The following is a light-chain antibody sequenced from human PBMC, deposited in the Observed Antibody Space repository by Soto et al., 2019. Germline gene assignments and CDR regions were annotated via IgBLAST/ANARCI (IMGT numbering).Light chain of an antibody. CDR1: QSVRSND. J-gene: IGKJ1*01. Sequence: DIVLTQSPGTLSLSPGERATLSCRASQSVRSNDLAWYQQKPGQAPRLLIYGASARATGIPDRFSGSGSGTDFTLTLSGLEPEDFAVYYCQQYGSSPLSFGQGTKVEIK. CDR2: GAS. V-gene: IGKV3-20*01. CDR3: QQYGSSPLS.